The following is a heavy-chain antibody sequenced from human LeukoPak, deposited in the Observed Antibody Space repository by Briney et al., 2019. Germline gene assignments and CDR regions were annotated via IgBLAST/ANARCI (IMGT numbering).Heavy chain of an antibody. CDR3: ARAIGYCSGGSCSGVDY. D-gene: IGHD2-15*01. CDR1: GFTIGSYW. Sequence: GGSLRLSCAASGFTIGSYWMSWVRQAPGKGLEWVANIKQDGSEKYYVDSVKGRFTISRDNAKNSVYLQMNSLRAEDTAVYYCARAIGYCSGGSCSGVDYWGQGTLVTVSS. CDR2: IKQDGSEK. J-gene: IGHJ4*02. V-gene: IGHV3-7*01.